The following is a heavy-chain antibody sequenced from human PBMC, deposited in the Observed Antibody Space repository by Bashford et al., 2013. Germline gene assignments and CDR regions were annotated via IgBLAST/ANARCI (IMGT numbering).Heavy chain of an antibody. CDR1: GYTFTSYA. J-gene: IGHJ5*02. CDR3: ARWVAKRGSFGFDP. D-gene: IGHD2-15*01. Sequence: ASVKVSCKASGYTFTSYAMHWVRQAPGQRLEWMGWINAGNGNTKYSQKFQGRVTITRDTSASTAYMELSSLRSEDTAVYYCARWVAKRGSFGFDPWGQGTLVTVSS. CDR2: INAGNGNT. V-gene: IGHV1-3*01.